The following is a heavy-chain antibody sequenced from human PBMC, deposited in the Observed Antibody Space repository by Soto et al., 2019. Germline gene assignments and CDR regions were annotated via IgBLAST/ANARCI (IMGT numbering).Heavy chain of an antibody. Sequence: GSPRLSCTASGFTFTYYAFSWVRQAPGKGLEWVSAISANGQGIYYADSVRGRFTISRDNSKNTVFLHMDSLRAEDTAVYYCAKDRDYPRDQFHYWGQGTLVTVSS. CDR3: AKDRDYPRDQFHY. J-gene: IGHJ4*02. V-gene: IGHV3-23*01. D-gene: IGHD2-2*01. CDR2: ISANGQGI. CDR1: GFTFTYYA.